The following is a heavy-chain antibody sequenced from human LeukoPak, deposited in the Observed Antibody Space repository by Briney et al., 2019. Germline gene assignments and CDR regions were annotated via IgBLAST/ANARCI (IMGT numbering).Heavy chain of an antibody. V-gene: IGHV3-48*01. CDR3: AKGGKMATIETYYFDY. CDR1: GFTFSSYS. Sequence: GGSLRLSCAASGFTFSSYSMNWVRQAPGKGLEWVSYISSSSSTIYYADSVKGRFTISRDNSKNTLYLQMNSLRAEDTAVYYCAKGGKMATIETYYFDYWGQGTLVTVSS. CDR2: ISSSSSTI. J-gene: IGHJ4*02. D-gene: IGHD5-24*01.